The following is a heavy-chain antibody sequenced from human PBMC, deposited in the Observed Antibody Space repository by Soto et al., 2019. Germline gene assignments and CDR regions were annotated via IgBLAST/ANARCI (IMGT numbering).Heavy chain of an antibody. V-gene: IGHV4-59*01. D-gene: IGHD3-22*01. Sequence: SETLSLTCTVSGGSISSYYWSWIRQPPGKGLEWIGYIYYSGSTNYNPSLKSRVTISVDTSKNQFSLKLSSVTAADTAVYYCAGASGYYDSSGYPFDYWGQGTLVTVSS. CDR2: IYYSGST. CDR1: GGSISSYY. CDR3: AGASGYYDSSGYPFDY. J-gene: IGHJ4*02.